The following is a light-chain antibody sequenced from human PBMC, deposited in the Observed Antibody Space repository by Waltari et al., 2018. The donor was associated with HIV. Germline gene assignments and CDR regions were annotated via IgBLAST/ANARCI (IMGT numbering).Light chain of an antibody. J-gene: IGLJ2*01. CDR1: SSNIGSHY. CDR2: DNK. Sequence: QSVLTQPPSVSAAPGQKVTISCSGSSSNIGSHYVSWYQQLPGAAPKLLIYDNKKRPSGIPDRFSGSKSGTSATLGIAGLQSGDEADYYCGTWDTSLRVLALGGGTKVTVL. CDR3: GTWDTSLRVLA. V-gene: IGLV1-51*01.